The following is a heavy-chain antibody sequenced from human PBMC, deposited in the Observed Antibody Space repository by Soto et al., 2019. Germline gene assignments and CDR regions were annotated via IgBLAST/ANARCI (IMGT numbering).Heavy chain of an antibody. CDR1: GGTFSSYA. CDR3: ARDDPPTVTTLPIRYYYYGMDV. Sequence: SVKVSCKASGGTFSSYAISWVRQAPGQGLEWMGGIIPIFGTANYAQKFQGRVTITADESTSTAYMELSSLRSEDTAVYYCARDDPPTVTTLPIRYYYYGMDVWGQGTTVTVSS. V-gene: IGHV1-69*13. D-gene: IGHD4-4*01. J-gene: IGHJ6*02. CDR2: IIPIFGTA.